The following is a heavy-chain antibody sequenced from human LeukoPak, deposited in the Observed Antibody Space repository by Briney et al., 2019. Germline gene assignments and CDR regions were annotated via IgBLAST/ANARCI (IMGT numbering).Heavy chain of an antibody. J-gene: IGHJ4*02. V-gene: IGHV6-1*01. D-gene: IGHD5/OR15-5a*01. Sequence: SQTLSLTCAISRDSVSSNSASWNWIRQSPSGGLEWLGRTYYRSRWYYEYAVSVNSRMTINADTSKNQFSLQLNSVTPGDTAVYYCAKGYLRSGFDSWGQGTLVTVSS. CDR3: AKGYLRSGFDS. CDR2: TYYRSRWYY. CDR1: RDSVSSNSAS.